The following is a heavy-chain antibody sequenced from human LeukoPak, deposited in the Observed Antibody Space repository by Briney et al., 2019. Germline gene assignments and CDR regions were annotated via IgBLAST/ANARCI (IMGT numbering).Heavy chain of an antibody. CDR1: GFTFSSYG. Sequence: PGGSLGLSCAASGFTFSSYGMHWVRQAPGKGLEWVAFIRYDGSNKYYADSVKGRFTISRDNSKNTLYLQMNSLRAEDTAVYYCARWQQLIHYFDYWGQGTLVTVSS. CDR2: IRYDGSNK. D-gene: IGHD6-13*01. V-gene: IGHV3-30*02. CDR3: ARWQQLIHYFDY. J-gene: IGHJ4*02.